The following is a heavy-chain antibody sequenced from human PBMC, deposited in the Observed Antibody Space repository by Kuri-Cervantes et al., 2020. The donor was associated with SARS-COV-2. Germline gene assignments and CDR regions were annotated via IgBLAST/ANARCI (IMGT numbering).Heavy chain of an antibody. CDR2: IYTSAYT. J-gene: IGHJ3*02. CDR3: AREEQQLVLVGAFDI. CDR1: GGSISSYY. Sequence: SETLSLTCTVSGGSISSYYWSWIRQPAGKGLEWIGRIYTSAYTNYNPSLKSRVTMSVDTSKNQFSLKLSSVTAADTAVYYCAREEQQLVLVGAFDIWGQGTMVTVSS. D-gene: IGHD6-13*01. V-gene: IGHV4-4*07.